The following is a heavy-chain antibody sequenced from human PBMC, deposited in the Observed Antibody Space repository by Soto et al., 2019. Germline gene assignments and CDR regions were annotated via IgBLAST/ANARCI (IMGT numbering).Heavy chain of an antibody. CDR2: IIPIFGTA. CDR1: GGTFSSYA. CDR3: ARDYYYDSSGYYFDY. Sequence: SVKVSCKASGGTFSSYAISWVRQAPGQGLEWIGGIIPIFGTANYAQKFQGRVTITADESTSTAYMELSSLRSEDTAVYYCARDYYYDSSGYYFDYWGQGTLVTVSS. V-gene: IGHV1-69*13. J-gene: IGHJ4*02. D-gene: IGHD3-22*01.